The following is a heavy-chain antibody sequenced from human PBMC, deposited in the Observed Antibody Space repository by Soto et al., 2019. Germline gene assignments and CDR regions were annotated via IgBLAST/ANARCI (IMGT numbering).Heavy chain of an antibody. D-gene: IGHD6-19*01. Sequence: GGSLRLSCAASGFTFSSYGMHWVHQAPGKGLEWVAVIWYDGSNKYYTDSVKGRFTISRDNSKNTLYLQMNSLRAEDTAVYYCARDYLAVAGPFDYWGQGTLVTVSS. V-gene: IGHV3-33*01. CDR2: IWYDGSNK. CDR3: ARDYLAVAGPFDY. J-gene: IGHJ4*02. CDR1: GFTFSSYG.